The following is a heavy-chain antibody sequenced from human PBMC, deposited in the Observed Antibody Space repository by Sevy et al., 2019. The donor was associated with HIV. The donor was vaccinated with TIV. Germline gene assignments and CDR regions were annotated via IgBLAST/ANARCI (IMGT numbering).Heavy chain of an antibody. CDR1: GNTVTHLS. Sequence: ASVKVSCKVSGNTVTHLSMHWVRQAPGNRLEWMGTFAPTDGETMYAQKFQGRVTMTDDTSTDTVYMELIRLRSEDTAVYYCATKKDYYDSSGYPFDDWGQGTLVTVSS. CDR3: ATKKDYYDSSGYPFDD. J-gene: IGHJ4*02. D-gene: IGHD3-22*01. V-gene: IGHV1-24*01. CDR2: FAPTDGET.